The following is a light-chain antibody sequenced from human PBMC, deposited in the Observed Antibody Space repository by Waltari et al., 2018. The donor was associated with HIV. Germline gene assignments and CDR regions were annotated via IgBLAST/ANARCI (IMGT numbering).Light chain of an antibody. CDR1: HDINNY. Sequence: DIQMTQTTSSLSAFVGDRVTTTCQASHDINNYLNWYHQKPGRAPEVLIYDAFNLKPGLPSRFSGSASGTDFTLTISDLQPEDIGTYYCQQYNNVPYTFGQGTTLQI. J-gene: IGKJ2*01. CDR3: QQYNNVPYT. CDR2: DAF. V-gene: IGKV1-33*01.